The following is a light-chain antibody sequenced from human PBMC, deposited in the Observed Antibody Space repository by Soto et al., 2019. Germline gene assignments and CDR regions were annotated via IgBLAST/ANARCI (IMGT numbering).Light chain of an antibody. CDR3: QQYGSSPLT. CDR2: GAS. J-gene: IGKJ4*01. Sequence: EIVLTQSPGTLSLSPGERATLSCRASQSVRSSELAWYQQKPGQAPRPLIYGASTRATAIPDRVSGSGSGTDFTLTISRLEPEDFAVYYCQQYGSSPLTFGGGTKVEFK. V-gene: IGKV3-20*01. CDR1: QSVRSSE.